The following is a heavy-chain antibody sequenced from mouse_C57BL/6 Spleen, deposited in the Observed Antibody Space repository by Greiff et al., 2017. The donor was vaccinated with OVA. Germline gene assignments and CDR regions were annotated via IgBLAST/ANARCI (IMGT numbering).Heavy chain of an antibody. CDR1: GYTFTSYW. J-gene: IGHJ1*03. CDR2: IDPSDSDT. D-gene: IGHD5-1*01. V-gene: IGHV1-52*01. CDR3: ARGQVRYFDV. Sequence: QVQLKQPGAELVRPGSSVKLSCKASGYTFTSYWMHWVKQRPIQGLEWIGNIDPSDSDTHYNQKFKDKATLTVDKSSSTAYMQLSSLTSEDSAVYYCARGQVRYFDVWGTGTTVTVSS.